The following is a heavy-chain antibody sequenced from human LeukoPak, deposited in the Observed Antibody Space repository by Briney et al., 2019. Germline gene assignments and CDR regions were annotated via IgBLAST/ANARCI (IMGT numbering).Heavy chain of an antibody. D-gene: IGHD3-16*01. J-gene: IGHJ4*02. CDR2: ISHDGSNK. V-gene: IGHV3-30-3*01. Sequence: GRSLRLSCAASGFTFSSYAMHWVRQAPGKGLEWVAVISHDGSNKYYADSVKGRFTISRDNSKNTLYLQMNSLRAEDTAVYYCARHRGPSLYNTVYFDYWGQGSLVTVCS. CDR1: GFTFSSYA. CDR3: ARHRGPSLYNTVYFDY.